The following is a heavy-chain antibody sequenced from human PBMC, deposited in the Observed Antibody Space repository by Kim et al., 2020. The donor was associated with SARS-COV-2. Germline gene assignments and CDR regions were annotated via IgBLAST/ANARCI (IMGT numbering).Heavy chain of an antibody. Sequence: SQTLSLTCAISGDSVSSNSAAWNWIRQSPSRGLEWLGRTYYRSKWYNDYAVSVKSRITINPDTSKNQFSLQLNSVTPEDTAVYYCAREVAGADSSSWPNDAFDIWGQGTMVTVSS. CDR3: AREVAGADSSSWPNDAFDI. CDR2: TYYRSKWYN. D-gene: IGHD6-13*01. V-gene: IGHV6-1*01. J-gene: IGHJ3*02. CDR1: GDSVSSNSAA.